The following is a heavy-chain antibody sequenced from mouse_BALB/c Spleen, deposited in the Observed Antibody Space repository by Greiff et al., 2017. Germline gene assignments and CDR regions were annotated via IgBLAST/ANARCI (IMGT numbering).Heavy chain of an antibody. CDR3: AREGNRPWFAY. V-gene: IGHV5-9-4*01. Sequence: EVMLVESGGGLVKPGGSLKLSCAASGFTFSSYAMSWVRQSPEKRLEWVAEISSGGSYTYYPDTVTGRFTISRDNAKNTLYLEMSSLRSEDTAMYYCAREGNRPWFAYWGQGTLVTVSA. CDR2: ISSGGSYT. J-gene: IGHJ3*01. CDR1: GFTFSSYA. D-gene: IGHD2-14*01.